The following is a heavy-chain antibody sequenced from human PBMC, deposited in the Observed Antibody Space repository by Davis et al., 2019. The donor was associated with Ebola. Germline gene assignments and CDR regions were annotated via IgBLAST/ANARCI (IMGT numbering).Heavy chain of an antibody. D-gene: IGHD5-24*01. CDR1: GGTFSSYA. CDR3: ARVPIGWLQIDY. Sequence: AASMKVSCKASGGTFSSYAISWVRQAPGQGLEWMGGIIPIFGTANYAQKFQGRATITADESTSTAYMELSSLRSEDTAVYYCARVPIGWLQIDYWGQGTLVTVSS. V-gene: IGHV1-69*13. CDR2: IIPIFGTA. J-gene: IGHJ4*02.